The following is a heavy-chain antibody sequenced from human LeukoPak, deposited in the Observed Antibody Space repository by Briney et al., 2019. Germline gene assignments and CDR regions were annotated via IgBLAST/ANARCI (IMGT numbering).Heavy chain of an antibody. CDR2: IYYSGSS. J-gene: IGHJ3*02. CDR3: AREGIAAARNAFDI. D-gene: IGHD6-13*01. CDR1: GCSISSYY. V-gene: IGHV4-59*01. Sequence: SETLSLTCTVPGCSISSYYWSWIRQPPGKGLEWIGSIYYSGSSNYNPSLKSRVTISVDTSKNQFSLKLSSVTAADTAVYYCAREGIAAARNAFDIWGQGTMVTVSS.